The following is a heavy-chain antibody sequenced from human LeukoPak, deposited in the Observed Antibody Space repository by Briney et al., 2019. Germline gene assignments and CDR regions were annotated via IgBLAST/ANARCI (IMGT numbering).Heavy chain of an antibody. V-gene: IGHV4-34*01. CDR2: VHHSGST. D-gene: IGHD3-10*01. Sequence: SETLSLTCAVYGGSFSGYYWVWIRQPPGKGLEWIGSVHHSGSTYYNSSLNSRLTMSVDTPKKQISLKLSSVTAADTAVYYCARTSSGTYYRVDYWGQGTQVTVSS. CDR1: GGSFSGYY. J-gene: IGHJ4*02. CDR3: ARTSSGTYYRVDY.